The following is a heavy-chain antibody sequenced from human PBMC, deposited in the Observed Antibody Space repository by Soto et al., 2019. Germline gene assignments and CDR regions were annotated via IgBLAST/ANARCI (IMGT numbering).Heavy chain of an antibody. J-gene: IGHJ6*02. V-gene: IGHV1-69*12. CDR2: IVPIFGTT. CDR3: ARVEAVAGLYNYHGLDV. Sequence: QVQLVQSGAEVKKPGSSVKVSCKVSGGTFSNYAIDWVRLAPGHGLEWMGGIVPIFGTTYYTQKFQGRATIIADDSTTTADLGMSSLRSEDTAIYYCARVEAVAGLYNYHGLDVWGQGTAVTVSS. D-gene: IGHD6-19*01. CDR1: GGTFSNYA.